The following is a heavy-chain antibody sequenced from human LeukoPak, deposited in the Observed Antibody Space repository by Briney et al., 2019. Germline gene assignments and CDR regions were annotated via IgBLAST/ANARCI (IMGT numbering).Heavy chain of an antibody. D-gene: IGHD5-18*01. J-gene: IGHJ4*02. CDR2: ISSSSSYI. CDR1: XXXXXSYX. Sequence: PGGSLXXSXXXSXXXXXSYXMNWVRQAPGKGLEWVSSISSSSSYIYYADSVKGRFTISRDNAKNSLYLQMNSLRAEDTAVYYCARAPGQYSYGLHYWGQGTLVTVSS. V-gene: IGHV3-21*01. CDR3: ARAPGQYSYGLHY.